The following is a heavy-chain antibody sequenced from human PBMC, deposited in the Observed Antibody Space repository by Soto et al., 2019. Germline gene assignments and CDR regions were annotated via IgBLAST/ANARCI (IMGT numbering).Heavy chain of an antibody. CDR1: GFTFTSYA. D-gene: IGHD1-26*01. CDR2: IGTTTGDL. Sequence: GGSLRLSCAASGFTFTSYAITWVRQCPGKGLEWASSIGTTTGDLLYADSVKGRFTISRDNSRNTLYLQMNSLRTEDTAIYYCAKRSPSGTYYFDYWGQGTLVTVS. CDR3: AKRSPSGTYYFDY. V-gene: IGHV3-23*01. J-gene: IGHJ4*02.